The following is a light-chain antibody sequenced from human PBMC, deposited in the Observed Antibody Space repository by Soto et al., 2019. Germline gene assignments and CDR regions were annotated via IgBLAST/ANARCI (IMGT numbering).Light chain of an antibody. J-gene: IGKJ1*01. CDR3: LQDHSYPWT. CDR2: AAP. V-gene: IGKV1-6*01. CDR1: QGIRNE. Sequence: AIPLTQSPSSLSASVGDRVPITCRASQGIRNELGWYQHKPGKAPKLLIHAAPSLQSGVPPRFSGSAPGTEFTLTISSLQPEDLASYYCLQDHSYPWTFGQGTKVDI.